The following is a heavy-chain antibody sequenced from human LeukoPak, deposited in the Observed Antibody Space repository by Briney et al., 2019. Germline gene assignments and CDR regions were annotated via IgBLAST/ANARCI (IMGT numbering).Heavy chain of an antibody. CDR3: ARRITMVRGVTTDNWFDP. D-gene: IGHD3-10*01. CDR1: GGTFSSYA. J-gene: IGHJ5*02. CDR2: IIPIFGTA. Sequence: ASVKVSCKASGGTFSSYAISWVRQAPGQGLEWMGGIIPIFGTANYAQKSQGRVTITADESTSTAYMELSSLRSEDTAVYYCARRITMVRGVTTDNWFDPWGQGTLVTVSS. V-gene: IGHV1-69*01.